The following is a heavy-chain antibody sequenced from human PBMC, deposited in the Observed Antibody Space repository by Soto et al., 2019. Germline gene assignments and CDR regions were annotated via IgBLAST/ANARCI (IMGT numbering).Heavy chain of an antibody. CDR3: ARSRVRGVRLDYFDY. V-gene: IGHV3-53*04. Sequence: GGSLRLSCAASGFTVSSNYMSWVRQAPGKGLEWVSVIYSGGSTYYADSVKGRFTISRHNSKNTLYLQMNSLRTEDTALYYCARSRVRGVRLDYFDYWGQGTLVTVSS. D-gene: IGHD3-10*01. CDR2: IYSGGST. J-gene: IGHJ4*02. CDR1: GFTVSSNY.